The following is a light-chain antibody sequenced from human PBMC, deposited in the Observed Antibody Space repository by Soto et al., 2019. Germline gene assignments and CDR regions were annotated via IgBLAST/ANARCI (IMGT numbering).Light chain of an antibody. CDR1: QSVYNN. Sequence: EIVMTQSPATRSVPPGETDNLYRRSSQSVYNNLAWYQQKPGQAHRLPIYGASTRATGIPDRFSGSGSGTEFTLTISRLKSEDFAVYYCQKSTNWPQITLGTGQRLE. CDR2: GAS. V-gene: IGKV3-15*01. CDR3: QKSTNWPQIT. J-gene: IGKJ5*01.